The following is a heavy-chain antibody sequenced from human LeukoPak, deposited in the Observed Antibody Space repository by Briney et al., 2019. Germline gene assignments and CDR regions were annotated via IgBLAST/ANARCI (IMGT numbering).Heavy chain of an antibody. Sequence: SVKVACKAAGGSFSSYAFSWVRQAPGQGLEWMGGLVPMFRTPNYAQKFLGRVTITTDESTSTAYMELTSLGADDTAVYYCARDSTGTTWQLDYWGQGTLITVSS. CDR1: GGSFSSYA. CDR2: LVPMFRTP. V-gene: IGHV1-69*05. J-gene: IGHJ4*02. D-gene: IGHD1-1*01. CDR3: ARDSTGTTWQLDY.